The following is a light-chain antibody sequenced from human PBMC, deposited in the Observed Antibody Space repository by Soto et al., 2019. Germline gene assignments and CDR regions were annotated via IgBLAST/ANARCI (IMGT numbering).Light chain of an antibody. CDR1: SSDVGAYEH. Sequence: QSALTQPASVSLSPGQSVTISCTGASSDVGAYEHVSWYQQHPGRAPKLILYDVNNRPSGVSNHFSGSKSGNTASLVISGLQANDEADYYCSSYSTTNILVFGSGTKVTVL. J-gene: IGLJ1*01. CDR2: DVN. CDR3: SSYSTTNILV. V-gene: IGLV2-14*03.